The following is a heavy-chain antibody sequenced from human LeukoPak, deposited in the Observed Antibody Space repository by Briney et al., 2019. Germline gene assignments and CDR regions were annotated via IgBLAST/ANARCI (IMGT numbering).Heavy chain of an antibody. CDR1: GYTFTSYD. D-gene: IGHD6-13*01. J-gene: IGHJ6*02. V-gene: IGHV1-8*01. CDR3: ARVGGYSSSWALLNYYYYYGMDV. CDR2: MNPNSGNT. Sequence: ASVKVSCKASGYTFTSYDINWVRQATGQGLEWMGWMNPNSGNTGYAQKFQGRATMTRNTSISTAYMELSSLRSEDTAVYYCARVGGYSSSWALLNYYYYYGMDVWGQGTTVTVSS.